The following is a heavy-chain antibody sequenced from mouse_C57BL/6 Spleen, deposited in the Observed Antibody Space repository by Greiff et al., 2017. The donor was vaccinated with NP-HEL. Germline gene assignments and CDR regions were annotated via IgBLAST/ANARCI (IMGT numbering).Heavy chain of an antibody. CDR1: GYAFSSSW. Sequence: QVQLQQSGPELVKPGASVKISCKASGYAFSSSWMNWVKQRPGKGLEWIGRIYPGDGDTNYNGKFKGKATLTADKSSSTAYMQLSSLTSEDSAVYFCAHSKRIPMDHWGQGTSVTVSS. D-gene: IGHD2-5*01. J-gene: IGHJ4*01. CDR2: IYPGDGDT. CDR3: AHSKRIPMDH. V-gene: IGHV1-82*01.